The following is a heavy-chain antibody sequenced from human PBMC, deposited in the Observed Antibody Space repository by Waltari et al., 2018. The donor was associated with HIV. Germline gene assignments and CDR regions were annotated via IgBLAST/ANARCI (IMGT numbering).Heavy chain of an antibody. V-gene: IGHV4-39*02. D-gene: IGHD3-22*01. Sequence: QLQLQESGPGLVKPSATLSLTCTVSGGSITSSSYYWGWIRQPPGKGLEWIGNIYYSGSAYYNTSLKSRVTISVDMSKNQFSLKLNSVTAADTAVYYCARDRYYYARTGSPDYWGQGTLVTVSS. CDR2: IYYSGSA. J-gene: IGHJ4*02. CDR1: GGSITSSSYY. CDR3: ARDRYYYARTGSPDY.